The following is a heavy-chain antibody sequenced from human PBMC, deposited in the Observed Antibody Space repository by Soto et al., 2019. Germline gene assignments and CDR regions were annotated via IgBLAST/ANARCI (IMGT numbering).Heavy chain of an antibody. CDR1: GFTFSSYG. J-gene: IGHJ5*02. D-gene: IGHD3-10*01. Sequence: EVQLLESGGGLVQPGGSLRLSCAGTGFTFSSYGMSWVRQAPGKGLEWVSTIRGSAGIANYADSVKGRFTISRDDSTNTVHLQMNSLRPDDTAVYYCAKHLWFGESVFDPWGQGTLVVVSS. V-gene: IGHV3-23*01. CDR3: AKHLWFGESVFDP. CDR2: IRGSAGIA.